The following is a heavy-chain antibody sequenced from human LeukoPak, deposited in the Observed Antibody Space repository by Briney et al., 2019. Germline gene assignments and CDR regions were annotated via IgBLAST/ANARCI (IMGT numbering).Heavy chain of an antibody. CDR3: ARDEGYYDSSGYYHNY. D-gene: IGHD3-22*01. V-gene: IGHV3-30*14. CDR1: GFTFSSYA. J-gene: IGHJ4*02. CDR2: ISYDGSNK. Sequence: GGSLRLSCAASGFTFSSYAMHWVRQAPGKGLEWVAVISYDGSNKYYADSVKGRFTISRDNSKNTLYLQMNSLRAEDTAVYYCARDEGYYDSSGYYHNYWGQGTLVTVSP.